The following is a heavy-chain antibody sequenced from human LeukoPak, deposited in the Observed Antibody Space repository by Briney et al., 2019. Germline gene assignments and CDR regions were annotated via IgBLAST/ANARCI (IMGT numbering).Heavy chain of an antibody. D-gene: IGHD1-14*01. Sequence: GGSLRLSCVASGFTFSSHAMYWVRQAPGKGPEWVSTISAGPGDTYYADSVKGRFTISRDNSKNTLFLQMNSLRAEDTALYYCVRRGTNLYFDFWGRGTLVTVSS. J-gene: IGHJ2*01. CDR1: GFTFSSHA. CDR2: ISAGPGDT. V-gene: IGHV3-23*01. CDR3: VRRGTNLYFDF.